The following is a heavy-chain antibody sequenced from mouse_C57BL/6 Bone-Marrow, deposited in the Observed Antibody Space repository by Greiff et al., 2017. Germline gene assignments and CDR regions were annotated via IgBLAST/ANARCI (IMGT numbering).Heavy chain of an antibody. V-gene: IGHV1-63*01. CDR2: IYPGGGYT. CDR1: GYTFTNYW. J-gene: IGHJ4*01. CDR3: ARRPYYYGSSGAMDY. D-gene: IGHD1-1*01. Sequence: QVQLKESGAELVRPGTSVKMSCKASGYTFTNYWIGWAKQRPGHGLEWIGDIYPGGGYTNYNEKFKGKATLTADKSSSTAYMQFSSLTSEDSAIYYCARRPYYYGSSGAMDYWGQGTSVTVSS.